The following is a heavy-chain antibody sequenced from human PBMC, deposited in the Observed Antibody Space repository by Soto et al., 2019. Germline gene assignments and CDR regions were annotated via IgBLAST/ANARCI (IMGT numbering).Heavy chain of an antibody. V-gene: IGHV4-30-2*01. CDR1: GDSISGSHYS. CDR3: STSSSGWLNWFDP. CDR2: IHSGGT. Sequence: LQLQESGSRLVKPSQTLSLTCAVSGDSISGSHYSWSWIRQPPGKGLEWIGYIHSGGTHYSPSLRSRVTLSTDGSKTQFSLRLTSVTAAETAVYYCSTSSSGWLNWFDPWGQGTLVTVSS. D-gene: IGHD6-19*01. J-gene: IGHJ5*02.